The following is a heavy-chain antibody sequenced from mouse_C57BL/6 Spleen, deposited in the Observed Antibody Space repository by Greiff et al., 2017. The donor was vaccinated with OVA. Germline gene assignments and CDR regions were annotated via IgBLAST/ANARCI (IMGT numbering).Heavy chain of an antibody. V-gene: IGHV2-6*01. J-gene: IGHJ3*01. CDR1: GFSLTSYG. CDR2: IWGVGST. CDR3: ASRGELGPFAY. D-gene: IGHD4-1*01. Sequence: VQLQQSGPGLVAPSQSLSITCTVSGFSLTSYGVDWVRQSPGKGLEWLGVIWGVGSTNYNSALKSRLSISKDNSKSQVFLKMNSLQTDDTAMYYCASRGELGPFAYWGQGTLVTVSA.